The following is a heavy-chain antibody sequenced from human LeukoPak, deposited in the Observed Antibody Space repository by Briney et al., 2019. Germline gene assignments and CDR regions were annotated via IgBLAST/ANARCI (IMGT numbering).Heavy chain of an antibody. Sequence: SETLSLTCTVSGGSISTYYWSWIRQPPGKGLEWIGYIYYSGSTNYNPSLKSRVTISVDTSKNQFSLKLSSVTAADTAVYYCARERADHYDSSGYPPTFDYWGQGTLVTVSS. V-gene: IGHV4-59*01. CDR1: GGSISTYY. CDR3: ARERADHYDSSGYPPTFDY. D-gene: IGHD3-22*01. J-gene: IGHJ4*02. CDR2: IYYSGST.